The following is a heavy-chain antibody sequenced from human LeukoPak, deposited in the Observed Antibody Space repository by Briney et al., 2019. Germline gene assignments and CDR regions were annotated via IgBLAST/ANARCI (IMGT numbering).Heavy chain of an antibody. J-gene: IGHJ6*03. CDR2: IIPIFGTA. V-gene: IGHV1-69*05. CDR1: GGTFSSYA. CDR3: ASELGYSSGWKHGEHYYMDV. Sequence: ASVKVSCKASGGTFSSYAISWVRQAPGQGLEWIGGIIPIFGTANYAQKFQGRVTITTDESTSTAYMELSSLRSEDTAVYYCASELGYSSGWKHGEHYYMDVWGKGTTVTVSS. D-gene: IGHD6-19*01.